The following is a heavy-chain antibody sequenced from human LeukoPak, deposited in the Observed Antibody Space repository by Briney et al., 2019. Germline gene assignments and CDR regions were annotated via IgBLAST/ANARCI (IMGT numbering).Heavy chain of an antibody. Sequence: SETLSLTCAVYGGSFSGYYWSWIRQPPGKGLEWIGEINHSGSTNYDPSLKSRVTISVDTSKNQFSLKLSSVTAADTAVYYCAREYSSSWYASGFQHWGQGTLVTVSS. J-gene: IGHJ1*01. CDR3: AREYSSSWYASGFQH. V-gene: IGHV4-34*01. D-gene: IGHD6-13*01. CDR2: INHSGST. CDR1: GGSFSGYY.